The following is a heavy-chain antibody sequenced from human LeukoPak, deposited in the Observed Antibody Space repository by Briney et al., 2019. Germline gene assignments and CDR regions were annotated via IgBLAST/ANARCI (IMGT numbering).Heavy chain of an antibody. CDR2: LSSSGGST. Sequence: SGGSLRLSCAASGFTFSNYGMNWVRQAPGKGLEWVSALSSSGGSTYYADSVKGRFTISRDNSKNTLYLQMNSLRAEDTAVYYCARRMIRDYYYMDVWGKGTTVTISS. D-gene: IGHD3-22*01. V-gene: IGHV3-23*01. J-gene: IGHJ6*03. CDR1: GFTFSNYG. CDR3: ARRMIRDYYYMDV.